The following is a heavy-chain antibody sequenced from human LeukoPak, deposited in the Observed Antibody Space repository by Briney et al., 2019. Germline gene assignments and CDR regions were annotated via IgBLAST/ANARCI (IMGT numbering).Heavy chain of an antibody. V-gene: IGHV3-11*04. CDR1: GFTFSDYY. J-gene: IGHJ5*02. Sequence: GRSLRLSCAASGFTFSDYYMSWIRQAPGKGLEWVSYISSSGSTIYYADSVKGRFTISRDNAKNSLYLQMNSLRAEDTAVYYCARGGVDLGYCSGGSCYSDDKNWFDPWGQGTLVTVSS. D-gene: IGHD2-15*01. CDR2: ISSSGSTI. CDR3: ARGGVDLGYCSGGSCYSDDKNWFDP.